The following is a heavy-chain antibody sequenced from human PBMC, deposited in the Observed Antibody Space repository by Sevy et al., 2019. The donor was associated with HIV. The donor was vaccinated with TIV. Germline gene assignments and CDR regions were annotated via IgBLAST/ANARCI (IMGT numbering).Heavy chain of an antibody. CDR2: ISRASDSI. CDR1: GFTFRDYP. Sequence: GGSLRLSCAASGFTFRDYPMNWIRQAPGKGLEWLSYISRASDSIYYADSVMGRFTVSRDNAKNLLYLQMDRLGDEDTAIYYCAREHTGSFPDFWGQGTLVTVSS. J-gene: IGHJ4*02. D-gene: IGHD1-26*01. CDR3: AREHTGSFPDF. V-gene: IGHV3-48*02.